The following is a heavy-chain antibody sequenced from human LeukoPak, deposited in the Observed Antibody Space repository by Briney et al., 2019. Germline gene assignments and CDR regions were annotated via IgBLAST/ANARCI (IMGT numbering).Heavy chain of an antibody. D-gene: IGHD6-19*01. J-gene: IGHJ4*02. CDR2: ISAYNGKT. V-gene: IGHV1-18*01. CDR3: ARVKGRGSSSGLSDY. Sequence: ASVTVSCKASGYIFTSYGISWVRQAPGQGLEWMGWISAYNGKTNYAQKFQGRVTMTRDTSISTAYMELSRLRSDDTAVYYCARVKGRGSSSGLSDYWGQGTLVTVSS. CDR1: GYIFTSYG.